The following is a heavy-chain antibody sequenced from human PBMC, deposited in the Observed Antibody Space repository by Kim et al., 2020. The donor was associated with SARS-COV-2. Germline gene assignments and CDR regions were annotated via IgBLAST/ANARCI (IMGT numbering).Heavy chain of an antibody. D-gene: IGHD3-9*01. Sequence: GGSLRLSCAASGFTFSSYGMHWVRQAPGKGLECVAVIWYDGSNKYYADSVKGRFTISRDNSKNTLYLQMNSLRAEDTAVYYCARVQGYFDYLDYWGQGTL. J-gene: IGHJ4*02. CDR1: GFTFSSYG. V-gene: IGHV3-33*01. CDR2: IWYDGSNK. CDR3: ARVQGYFDYLDY.